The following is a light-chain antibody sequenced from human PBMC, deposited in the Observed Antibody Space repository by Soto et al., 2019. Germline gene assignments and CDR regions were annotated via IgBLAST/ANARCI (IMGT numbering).Light chain of an antibody. V-gene: IGLV4-69*01. CDR3: QTWGSGIVV. CDR2: LNSDGSH. J-gene: IGLJ2*01. CDR1: SGHSNYA. Sequence: QLVLTQSPSASASLGASVKLTCTLSSGHSNYAIAWHQQQSEKGPRYLMKLNSDGSHSKGDGIPDRFSGSSSGAERYLTISSLQTEDEACYFCQTWGSGIVVLGGVTKLTVL.